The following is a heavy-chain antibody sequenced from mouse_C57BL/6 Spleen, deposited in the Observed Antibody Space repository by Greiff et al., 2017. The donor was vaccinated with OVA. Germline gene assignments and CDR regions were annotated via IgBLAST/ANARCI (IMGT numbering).Heavy chain of an antibody. CDR3: ARDIYYGNHWYFDV. CDR2: INPSTGGT. J-gene: IGHJ1*03. D-gene: IGHD2-1*01. CDR1: GYSFTGYY. V-gene: IGHV1-43*01. Sequence: DVQLQESGPELVKPGASVKISCKASGYSFTGYYMHWVKQSSEKSLEWIGEINPSTGGTSYNQKFKGKATLTVDKSSSTAYMQLKSLTSEDSAVYYCARDIYYGNHWYFDVWGTGTTVTVSS.